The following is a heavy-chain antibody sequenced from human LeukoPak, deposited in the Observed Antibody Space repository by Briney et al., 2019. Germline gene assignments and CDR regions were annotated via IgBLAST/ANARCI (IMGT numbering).Heavy chain of an antibody. CDR2: ISSSSSYI. Sequence: PGGSLRLSCAASGFTFSSYSMNWVRQAPGKGLDWVSSISSSSSYIYYADSVKGRFTISRDNAKNSLYLQMNSLRAEDTAVYYCARGLIPGTLRGRDYMDVWGKGTTVTVSS. D-gene: IGHD1-7*01. V-gene: IGHV3-21*01. J-gene: IGHJ6*03. CDR1: GFTFSSYS. CDR3: ARGLIPGTLRGRDYMDV.